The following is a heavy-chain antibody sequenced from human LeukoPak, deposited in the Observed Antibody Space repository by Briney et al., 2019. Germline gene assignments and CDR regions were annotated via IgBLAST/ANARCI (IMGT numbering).Heavy chain of an antibody. CDR3: ASRPRNYYYSGSYHY. J-gene: IGHJ4*02. CDR2: IYYGGNT. Sequence: SETLSLTCGVSGGSFNSDDYYWNWIRQPPGRGLEWIGYIYYGGNTNYNPSLRSRVTISMDTSKNQFSLKVNSVTAADTAVYFCASRPRNYYYSGSYHYWGQGTLVTVSS. V-gene: IGHV4-61*08. CDR1: GGSFNSDDYY. D-gene: IGHD3-10*01.